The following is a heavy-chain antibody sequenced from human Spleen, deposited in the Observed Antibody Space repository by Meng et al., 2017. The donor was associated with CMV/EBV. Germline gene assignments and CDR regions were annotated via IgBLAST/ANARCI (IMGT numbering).Heavy chain of an antibody. V-gene: IGHV1-18*01. CDR1: GYTFSSYG. Sequence: ASVKVSCKASGYTFSSYGISWVRQAPGQGLEWMGWISAYNGNTNYAQKIQGRVTMTTDTSTSTAYMELRSLRSDDTAVYYGARETSSSSPYYYYGMDFWGQGTTVTVSS. CDR2: ISAYNGNT. J-gene: IGHJ6*02. CDR3: ARETSSSSPYYYYGMDF. D-gene: IGHD6-6*01.